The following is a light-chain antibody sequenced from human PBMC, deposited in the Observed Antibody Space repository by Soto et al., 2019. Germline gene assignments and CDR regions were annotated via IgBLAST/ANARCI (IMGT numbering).Light chain of an antibody. Sequence: SYELTQPPSVSVSPGQTASITCSGDKLGEKYASWYQQKPGQSPVLVIYEDTKRPSGIPERFSGSNSGNTATLTISGTQAMDEADYYCQAWDGSTVVFGGGTQLTVL. CDR2: EDT. CDR3: QAWDGSTVV. CDR1: KLGEKY. V-gene: IGLV3-1*01. J-gene: IGLJ2*01.